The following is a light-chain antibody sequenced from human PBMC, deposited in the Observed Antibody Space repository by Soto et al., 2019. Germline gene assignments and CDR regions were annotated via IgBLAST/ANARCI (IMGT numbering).Light chain of an antibody. J-gene: IGKJ1*01. CDR1: QSISRY. CDR2: DAS. V-gene: IGKV3-11*01. CDR3: QQRSNWPWT. Sequence: EMVLTQSPATLSLSPGERATLSCRASQSISRYLAWYQQKPGQAPRLLIYDASNRATGIPARFSGSGFGTDFTLTISSLEPEDFAVYYCQQRSNWPWTFGQGTKVEIK.